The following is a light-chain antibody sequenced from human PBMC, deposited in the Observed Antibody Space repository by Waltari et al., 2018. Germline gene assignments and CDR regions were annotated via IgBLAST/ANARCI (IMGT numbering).Light chain of an antibody. CDR1: QGIRSY. V-gene: IGKV1-9*01. Sequence: IQLTQSPSSLSASVGDRVTITCRASQGIRSYLAWYQQKPEKAPKLLIYAASTWQSGVPSRFSGSGSGTDVTLTISSLQPEDFATYYCQQVNNYPLTFGGGTKVEIK. CDR3: QQVNNYPLT. CDR2: AAS. J-gene: IGKJ4*01.